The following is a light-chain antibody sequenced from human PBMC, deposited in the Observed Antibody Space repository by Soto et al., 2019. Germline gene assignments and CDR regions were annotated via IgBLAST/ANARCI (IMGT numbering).Light chain of an antibody. V-gene: IGKV3-20*01. CDR3: QKYGSSPRT. CDR1: QSVSSSY. CDR2: GES. Sequence: VLTQSPGTLSLSPGERATLSCRASQSVSSSYLAWYQQKPGQAPRLLIYGESSRAIGIPDRFSGSGSGTDLTLTISRLEPEDFAVYYCQKYGSSPRTCGGGTKVDI. J-gene: IGKJ4*01.